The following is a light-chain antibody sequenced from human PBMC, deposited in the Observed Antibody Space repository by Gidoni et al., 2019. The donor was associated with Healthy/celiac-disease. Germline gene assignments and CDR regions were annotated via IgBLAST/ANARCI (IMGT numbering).Light chain of an antibody. V-gene: IGLV6-57*04. CDR3: QSYDSSKQVV. Sequence: NFMLTQPHSVSESPGKTVTISCTRSSGSIASNYVQWYQQRPGSAPTTVIYEDNQRHSGVPDRVSGAIDSSSNSASLTISGLKTEDEADYYWQSYDSSKQVVFGGGTKLTVL. J-gene: IGLJ2*01. CDR1: SGSIASNY. CDR2: EDN.